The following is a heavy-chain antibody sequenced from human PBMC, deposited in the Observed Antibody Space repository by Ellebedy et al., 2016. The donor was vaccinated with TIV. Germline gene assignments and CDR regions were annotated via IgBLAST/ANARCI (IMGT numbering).Heavy chain of an antibody. D-gene: IGHD5-24*01. CDR2: IWYDGSNK. Sequence: PGGSLRLSCAASGFTFSSYGMHWVRQAPGKGLEWVAVIWYDGSNKYYADSVKGRFTISRDNSKNTLYLQMNSLRAENTAVYYCARATSGFDYWGQGALATVSS. J-gene: IGHJ4*02. V-gene: IGHV3-33*01. CDR1: GFTFSSYG. CDR3: ARATSGFDY.